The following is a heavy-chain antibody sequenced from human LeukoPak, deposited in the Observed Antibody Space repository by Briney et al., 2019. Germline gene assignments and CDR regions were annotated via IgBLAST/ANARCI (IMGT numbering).Heavy chain of an antibody. Sequence: SETLSLTCAVYGGSFSGYYWSWIRQPPGKGLEWIGEINHSGSTNYNPSLKSRVTISVDTSKNQFSLKLGSVTAADTAVYYGARGIAAHGGYYYYYYYMDVWGKGTTVTVSS. J-gene: IGHJ6*03. CDR1: GGSFSGYY. CDR2: INHSGST. V-gene: IGHV4-34*01. CDR3: ARGIAAHGGYYYYYYYMDV. D-gene: IGHD6-6*01.